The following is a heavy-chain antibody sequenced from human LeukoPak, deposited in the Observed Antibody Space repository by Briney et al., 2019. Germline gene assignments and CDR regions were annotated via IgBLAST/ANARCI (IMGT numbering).Heavy chain of an antibody. Sequence: SETLSLTCTVSGGSMSTYYWSWIRQPAGKGLEWIGRIYISGSTNYNPSLKSRVTMSVDTSKNQFSLKLTSVTAADTAVYYYARGRAAVDFDYWGQGTLVIVSS. V-gene: IGHV4-4*07. CDR1: GGSMSTYY. J-gene: IGHJ4*02. D-gene: IGHD6-13*01. CDR2: IYISGST. CDR3: ARGRAAVDFDY.